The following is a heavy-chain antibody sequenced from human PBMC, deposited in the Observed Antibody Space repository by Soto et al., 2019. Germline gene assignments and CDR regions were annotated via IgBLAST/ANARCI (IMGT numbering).Heavy chain of an antibody. CDR2: VKSKNDGGTT. CDR1: GFTCSNAW. J-gene: IGHJ4*01. Sequence: EGSLRLSCAASGFTCSNAWINWVRQAPGKGLEWVGRVKSKNDGGTTDFAAPVKGRFAISRDDSKNMVYLEMNSLQTEDTAIYYCTTDSYISSIIVRFDYWGHGTLVTVSS. V-gene: IGHV3-15*07. D-gene: IGHD2-21*01. CDR3: TTDSYISSIIVRFDY.